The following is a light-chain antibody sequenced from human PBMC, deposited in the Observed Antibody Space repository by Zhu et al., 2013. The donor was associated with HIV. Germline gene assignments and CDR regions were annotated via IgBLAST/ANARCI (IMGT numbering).Light chain of an antibody. V-gene: IGLV3-21*03. CDR1: YIGGEK. J-gene: IGLJ2*01. CDR2: DDS. CDR3: GTWDTSLSAVV. Sequence: SYELTQPPSVSVPPGRTASISCGGSYIGGEKVHWYQQKPGQAPVLVVYDDSDRPSGIPDRFSGSKSGTSATLGITGLQTGDEADYYCGTWDTSLSAVVFGGGTKLTVL.